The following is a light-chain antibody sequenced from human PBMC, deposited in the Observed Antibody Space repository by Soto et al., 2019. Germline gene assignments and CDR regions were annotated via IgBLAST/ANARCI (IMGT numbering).Light chain of an antibody. J-gene: IGLJ2*01. CDR3: AAWDDIVSGLV. CDR1: SSNIGSNY. V-gene: IGLV1-47*01. Sequence: QSVLTQSPSASGTPGQTFPISCSGRSSNIGSNYVYWYHQLPGTAPRLVMYRADQRPSGVSDRFSGSKSGTSASLAISGLRSEDEGDYYCAAWDDIVSGLVFGGGTKLTVL. CDR2: RAD.